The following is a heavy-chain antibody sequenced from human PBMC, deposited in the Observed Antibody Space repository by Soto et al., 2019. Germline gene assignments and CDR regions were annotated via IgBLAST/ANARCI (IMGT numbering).Heavy chain of an antibody. CDR2: IIPILGIA. V-gene: IGHV1-69*02. CDR3: ASLEGGTAFDI. D-gene: IGHD1-1*01. J-gene: IGHJ3*02. Sequence: QVQLVQSGAEVKKPGSSVKVSCKASGGTFSSYTISWVRQAPGQGLEWMGRIIPILGIANYAQKFQGRVTITADKSTSTAYMELSSLRSEDTAVYYCASLEGGTAFDIWGQGTMVTVSS. CDR1: GGTFSSYT.